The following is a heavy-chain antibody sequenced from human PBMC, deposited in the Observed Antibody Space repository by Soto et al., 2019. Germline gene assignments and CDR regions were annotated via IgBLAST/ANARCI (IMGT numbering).Heavy chain of an antibody. CDR1: GDSISKSGHY. J-gene: IGHJ5*02. V-gene: IGHV4-39*02. D-gene: IGHD3-9*01. CDR2: IDYRGST. CDR3: TRLLPPYDTPGPSWFGP. Sequence: ETLSLTCTVSGDSISKSGHYWGWIRQPPGKALEWIGGIDYRGSTLYNPSLRSRITMSIDTSKKFFSLKLTSVSASDTALYYCTRLLPPYDTPGPSWFGPWGQGTLVTVSS.